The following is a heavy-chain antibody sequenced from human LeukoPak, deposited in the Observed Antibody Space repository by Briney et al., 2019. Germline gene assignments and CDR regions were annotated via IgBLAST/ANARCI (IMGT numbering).Heavy chain of an antibody. V-gene: IGHV3-23*01. D-gene: IGHD1-1*01. CDR3: AKDWIPYNRVFDCFDF. J-gene: IGHJ4*02. Sequence: GGSLRLSCAGSGFTFSIHAMSWVRQAPGKGLEWVSTIGGGDTYYADSVKGRFTICRDDSQSTVHLQMNRLSAEDTALYYCAKDWIPYNRVFDCFDFWGQGTLVTVSS. CDR2: IGGGDT. CDR1: GFTFSIHA.